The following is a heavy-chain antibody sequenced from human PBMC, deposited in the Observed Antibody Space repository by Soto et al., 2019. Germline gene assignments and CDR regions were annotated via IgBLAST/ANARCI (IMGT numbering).Heavy chain of an antibody. D-gene: IGHD2-2*01. Sequence: GGSLRLSCAASGFTFSNAWMSWVRQAPGKGLEWVGRIKSKTDGGTTDYAAPVKGRFTISRDDSKNTLYLQMNSLKTEDTAVYYCSESRVVVPAAISLDVWGKGTTVTVSS. J-gene: IGHJ6*04. CDR3: SESRVVVPAAISLDV. V-gene: IGHV3-15*01. CDR1: GFTFSNAW. CDR2: IKSKTDGGTT.